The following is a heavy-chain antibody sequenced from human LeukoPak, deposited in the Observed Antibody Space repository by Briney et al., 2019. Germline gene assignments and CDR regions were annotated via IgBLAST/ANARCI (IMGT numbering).Heavy chain of an antibody. Sequence: PGGSLRLSCAASGFTFSSYAMSWVRQAPGKGLEWVSAISGDDGSTYYADSVKGRFTISRDNSKNTLYLQMNSLRAEDTAIYYCAKRYCSSTTCYWVAFDIWGQGTMVTVSS. CDR1: GFTFSSYA. D-gene: IGHD2-2*01. CDR2: ISGDDGST. V-gene: IGHV3-23*01. J-gene: IGHJ3*02. CDR3: AKRYCSSTTCYWVAFDI.